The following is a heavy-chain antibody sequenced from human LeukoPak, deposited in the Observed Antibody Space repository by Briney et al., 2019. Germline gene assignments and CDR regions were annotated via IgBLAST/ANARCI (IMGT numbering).Heavy chain of an antibody. Sequence: SETLSLTCTVSGGSISSGGYYWSWIRQHPGKGLEWIGYIYYSGSTYYNPSLESRVPISVDPSKNQFSLKLSSVTAADTAVYYCARHPSAVARKTFDYWGQGTLVTVSS. D-gene: IGHD6-19*01. CDR1: GGSISSGGYY. J-gene: IGHJ4*02. CDR2: IYYSGST. V-gene: IGHV4-31*03. CDR3: ARHPSAVARKTFDY.